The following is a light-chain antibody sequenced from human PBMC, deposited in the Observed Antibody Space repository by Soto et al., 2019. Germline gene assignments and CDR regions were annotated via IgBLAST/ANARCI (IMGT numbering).Light chain of an antibody. V-gene: IGLV2-23*02. J-gene: IGLJ1*01. CDR3: RSYLVPCPSR. Sequence: QSVLTQPASVSGSPGQSITISCTGTNSDVGSYNLVSWYQQHPGKAPNVMIYEVSKRPSGGPKRFSCSKSGNTASLTIFLLQAFDKAGYDSRSYLVPCPSRFATG. CDR1: NSDVGSYNL. CDR2: EVS.